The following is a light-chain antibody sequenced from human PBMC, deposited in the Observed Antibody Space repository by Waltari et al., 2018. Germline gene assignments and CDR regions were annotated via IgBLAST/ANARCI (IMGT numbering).Light chain of an antibody. V-gene: IGKV1-39*01. CDR2: GAY. J-gene: IGKJ1*01. CDR1: QSITTY. CDR3: QQTYSTPPWT. Sequence: IQMTQSPSSLSASVGDTVTITCRASQSITTYLNWYQQKSGKAPELQFFGAYSLQTGVPSRFSGSVSGTDFTLTINSLQPEDFSTYYCQQTYSTPPWTFGQGTNMEI.